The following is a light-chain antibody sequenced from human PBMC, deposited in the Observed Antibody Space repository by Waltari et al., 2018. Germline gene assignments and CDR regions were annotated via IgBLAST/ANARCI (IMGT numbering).Light chain of an antibody. J-gene: IGLJ3*02. V-gene: IGLV2-23*01. Sequence: QSVLTQPASVSGSPGQSITISCTGSRSYVGNYNFVSLYQQHPDEAPKLVIYEGSKRPSGISIRFAGSKSGNTASLTISRLQAEDEADYFCCSYAGSRTPWVFGGGTRVTVL. CDR2: EGS. CDR1: RSYVGNYNF. CDR3: CSYAGSRTPWV.